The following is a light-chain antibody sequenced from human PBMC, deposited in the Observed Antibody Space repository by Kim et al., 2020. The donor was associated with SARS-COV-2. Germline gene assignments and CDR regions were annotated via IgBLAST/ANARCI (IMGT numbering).Light chain of an antibody. CDR3: CSYAGSYTGV. V-gene: IGLV2-11*01. J-gene: IGLJ1*01. CDR2: DVS. CDR1: SSDVGGYNY. Sequence: QSALTQPRSVSGSPGQSVTISCTGTSSDVGGYNYVSWYQQYPDKAPKLMIYDVSKRPSGVPDSFSGSKSGNTASLTISGLQAEDGADYYCCSYAGSYTGVFGTGTKVTVL.